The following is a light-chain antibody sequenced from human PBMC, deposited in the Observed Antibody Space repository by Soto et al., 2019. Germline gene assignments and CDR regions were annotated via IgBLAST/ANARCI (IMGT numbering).Light chain of an antibody. CDR2: DVS. CDR1: QSLLHSNGKTD. J-gene: IGKJ2*01. V-gene: IGKV2D-29*02. CDR3: MQRIHVPYT. Sequence: IVMTQPPLSLYITPGQPASIRCPYSQSLLHSNGKTDLYWFLQKPGQSPQLLIYDVSKRFSGVPERISGSGSGTDFTLKIRRAEAEDVCIYYCMQRIHVPYTFGPWTKLEIK.